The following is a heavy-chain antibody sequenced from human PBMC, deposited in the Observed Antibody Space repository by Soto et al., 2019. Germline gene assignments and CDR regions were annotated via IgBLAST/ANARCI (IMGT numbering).Heavy chain of an antibody. CDR1: GGTVASSHW. D-gene: IGHD6-13*01. CDR2: VYHTGDT. J-gene: IGHJ4*02. CDR3: ARGASWFVE. Sequence: PSETLSLTCGVSGGTVASSHWWSRVRQSPSRGLEWTGNVYHTGDTNFNPSLQSRVTFSVDKSNNQFSLRLTSLTAAGTAVYFCARGASWFVEGGQGTLVTVSS. V-gene: IGHV4-4*02.